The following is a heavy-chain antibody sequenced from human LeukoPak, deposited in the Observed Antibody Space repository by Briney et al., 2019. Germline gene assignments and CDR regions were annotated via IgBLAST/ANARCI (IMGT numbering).Heavy chain of an antibody. D-gene: IGHD3-3*01. V-gene: IGHV4-61*02. CDR2: IYTSGST. CDR3: ARVVAYDFWSGYGDV. CDR1: GGSISSGSYY. Sequence: SSETLSLTCTVSGGSISSGSYYWSWIRQPAGKGLEWIGRIYTSGSTNYNPSLKRRVTISVDTSKNQFSLKLSSVTAADTAVYYCARVVAYDFWSGYGDVWGKGTTVTVSS. J-gene: IGHJ6*04.